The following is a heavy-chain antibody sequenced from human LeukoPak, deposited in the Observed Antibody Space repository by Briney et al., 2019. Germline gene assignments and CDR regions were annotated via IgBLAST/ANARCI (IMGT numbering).Heavy chain of an antibody. V-gene: IGHV4-34*01. J-gene: IGHJ4*02. CDR2: INHSGST. CDR3: ARRPLAARLGYYFDY. CDR1: GGSFSGYY. D-gene: IGHD6-6*01. Sequence: PSETLSLTCAVYGGSFSGYYWSWIRQPPGKGLEWIGEINHSGSTNYNPSLKSRVTISVDTSKNQFSLKLSSVTAADTAVYYCARRPLAARLGYYFDYWGQGTLVTVSS.